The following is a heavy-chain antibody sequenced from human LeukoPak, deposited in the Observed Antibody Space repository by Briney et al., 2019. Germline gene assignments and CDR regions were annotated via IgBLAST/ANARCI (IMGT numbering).Heavy chain of an antibody. D-gene: IGHD3-16*01. J-gene: IGHJ4*02. Sequence: QPGGSLRLSCATSGFTFSGSSIHWVRQASGKGLEWVGRIRSKANSYATAHAASVKGRFTISRDNSKNTLYLQMNSLRAEDTAVYYCARDLDYDYVWGSPLYWGQGTLVTVSS. V-gene: IGHV3-73*01. CDR1: GFTFSGSS. CDR2: IRSKANSYAT. CDR3: ARDLDYDYVWGSPLY.